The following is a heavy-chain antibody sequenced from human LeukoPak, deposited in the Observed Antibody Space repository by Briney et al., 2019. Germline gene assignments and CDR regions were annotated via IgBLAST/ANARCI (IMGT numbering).Heavy chain of an antibody. D-gene: IGHD1-26*01. CDR3: ARVRGSYSVDY. CDR2: ISSSSGTTT. V-gene: IGHV3-11*04. Sequence: GGSLRLSCAASGFAFSDYYMSWIRQAPGKGLEWVSYISSSSGTTTHYADSVKGRFTISRDNAKNSLHLQMNSLRAEDTAVYYCARVRGSYSVDYWGQGTLVTVSS. CDR1: GFAFSDYY. J-gene: IGHJ4*02.